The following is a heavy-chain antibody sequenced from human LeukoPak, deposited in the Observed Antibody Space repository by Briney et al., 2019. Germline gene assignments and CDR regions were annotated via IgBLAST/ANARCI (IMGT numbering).Heavy chain of an antibody. CDR1: GASISSSNW. CDR3: ARHSKYYYDSSGSYVGYFQH. V-gene: IGHV4-4*02. CDR2: IYHSGST. Sequence: SGTLSLTCAVSGASISSSNWWSWVRQPPEKGLEWIGEIYHSGSTNYNPSLRSRVTISADKSKNQFSLKLSSVTAADTAVYYCARHSKYYYDSSGSYVGYFQHWGQGTLVTVSS. D-gene: IGHD3-22*01. J-gene: IGHJ1*01.